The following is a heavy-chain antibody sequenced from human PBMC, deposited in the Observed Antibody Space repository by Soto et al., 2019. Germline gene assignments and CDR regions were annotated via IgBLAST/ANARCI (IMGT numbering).Heavy chain of an antibody. D-gene: IGHD3-3*01. CDR3: ARGRYDFWSGYQTNNWFDP. Sequence: SETLSLTCAVYGGSFSCYYWSWIRQPPGKGLEWIGEINHSGSTNYNPSLKSRVTISVDTSKNQFSLKLSSMTAADTAVYYCARGRYDFWSGYQTNNWFDPWGQGTLVTVS. CDR1: GGSFSCYY. CDR2: INHSGST. J-gene: IGHJ5*02. V-gene: IGHV4-34*01.